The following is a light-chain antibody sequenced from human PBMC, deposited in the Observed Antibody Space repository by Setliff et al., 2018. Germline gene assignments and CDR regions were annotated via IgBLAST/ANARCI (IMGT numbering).Light chain of an antibody. Sequence: QSVLTQPPSVSGAPGQRVTISCTGTSSNIGAGFGVHWYQQLPGTAPKLLIYGNNNRPSGVPDRFSGSKSGTSASLAITGLQAEDEADYYCQSHGGSVDFDVFGTGTKVTVL. V-gene: IGLV1-40*01. CDR1: SSNIGAGFG. CDR3: QSHGGSVDFDV. J-gene: IGLJ1*01. CDR2: GNN.